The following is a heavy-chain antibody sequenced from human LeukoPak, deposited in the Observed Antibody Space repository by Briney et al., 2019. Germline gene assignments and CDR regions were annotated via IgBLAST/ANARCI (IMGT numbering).Heavy chain of an antibody. CDR3: ASPLGDYISDYYYMDV. Sequence: SVKVSCKASGYTLTDYGISWVRQAPGQGLEWMGGIIPIFGTANYAQKFQGRVTITADESTSTAYMELSSLRSEDTAVYYCASPLGDYISDYYYMDVWGKGTTVTVSS. CDR1: GYTLTDYG. V-gene: IGHV1-69*13. J-gene: IGHJ6*03. CDR2: IIPIFGTA. D-gene: IGHD4-17*01.